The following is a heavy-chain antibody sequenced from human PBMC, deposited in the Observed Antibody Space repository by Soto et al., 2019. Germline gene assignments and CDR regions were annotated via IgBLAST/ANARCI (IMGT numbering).Heavy chain of an antibody. V-gene: IGHV3-21*01. D-gene: IGHD4-17*01. CDR1: RLTFSIYT. CDR3: ARDSVRDYLYYYYGMDV. J-gene: IGHJ6*02. Sequence: PRGSRILSSAASRLTFSIYTMNWVHPSRGTGLEWVSSIGTSSSYIYYADSVKGRFTISRDNAKNSLFLQMNSLRADDTAVYYCARDSVRDYLYYYYGMDVWGQGNTVSVS. CDR2: IGTSSSYI.